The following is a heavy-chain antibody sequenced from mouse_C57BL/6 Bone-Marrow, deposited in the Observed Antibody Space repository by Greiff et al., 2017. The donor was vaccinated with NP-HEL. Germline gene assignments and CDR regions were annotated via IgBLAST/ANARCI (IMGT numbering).Heavy chain of an antibody. CDR3: ARATYYDYDGAMDY. Sequence: EVQLQQSGPELVKPGASVKISCKASGHTFTDYYMNWVKQSHGKSLEWIGDINPNNGGTSYNQKFKGKATLTVDKSSSTAYMELRSLTSEDSAVYYCARATYYDYDGAMDYWGQGTSVTVSS. D-gene: IGHD2-4*01. CDR2: INPNNGGT. V-gene: IGHV1-26*01. J-gene: IGHJ4*01. CDR1: GHTFTDYY.